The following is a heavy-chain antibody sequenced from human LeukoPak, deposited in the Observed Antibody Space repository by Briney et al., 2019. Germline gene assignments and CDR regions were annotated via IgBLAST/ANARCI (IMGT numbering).Heavy chain of an antibody. Sequence: GGSLRLSCAASGFTFSSYAMSWVRQAPGKGLEWVPAISGSGGSTYYADSVKGRFTISRDSSKNTLYLQMNSLRAEDTAVYYCAKDLSITMVRGVIRGDYFDYWGQGTLVTVSS. CDR1: GFTFSSYA. CDR2: ISGSGGST. D-gene: IGHD3-10*01. J-gene: IGHJ4*02. CDR3: AKDLSITMVRGVIRGDYFDY. V-gene: IGHV3-23*01.